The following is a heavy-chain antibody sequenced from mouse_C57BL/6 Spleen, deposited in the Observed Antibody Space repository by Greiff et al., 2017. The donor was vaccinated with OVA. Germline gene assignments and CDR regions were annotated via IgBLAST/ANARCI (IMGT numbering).Heavy chain of an antibody. V-gene: IGHV1-72*01. CDR2: IDPNSGGT. D-gene: IGHD1-1*01. J-gene: IGHJ1*03. Sequence: VQLQQPGAELVKPGASVKLSCKASGYTFTSYWMHWVKQRPGRGLEWIGRIDPNSGGTKYNEKFKSKATLTVNKPSSTAYMQHSSLTSKDAAVYYCARSPITTVMRYFDVWGTGTTVTVSS. CDR3: ARSPITTVMRYFDV. CDR1: GYTFTSYW.